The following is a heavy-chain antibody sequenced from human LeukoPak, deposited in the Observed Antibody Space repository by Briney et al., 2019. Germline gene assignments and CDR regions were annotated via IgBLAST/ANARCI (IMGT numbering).Heavy chain of an antibody. CDR1: GYTFTSYG. Sequence: ASVKVSCKASGYTFTSYGISWVRQAPGQGLEWMGWISAYNGNTNYAQKLQGRVTMTTDTSTSTAYMELRSLRSDDTAVYYCARDFYGGNSAEYFQHWGRGTLVTVSS. D-gene: IGHD4-23*01. V-gene: IGHV1-18*01. CDR3: ARDFYGGNSAEYFQH. J-gene: IGHJ1*01. CDR2: ISAYNGNT.